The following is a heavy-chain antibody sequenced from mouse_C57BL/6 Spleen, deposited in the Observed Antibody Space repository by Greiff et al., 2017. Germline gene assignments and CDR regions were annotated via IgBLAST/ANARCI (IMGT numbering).Heavy chain of an antibody. V-gene: IGHV5-12*01. CDR1: GFTFSDYY. D-gene: IGHD4-1*02. CDR2: ISNGGGST. Sequence: EVMLVESGGGLVQPGGSLKLSCAASGFTFSDYYMYWVRQTPEKRLEWVAYISNGGGSTYYPDTVKGRFTISRDNAKNTLYLQMSRLKSEDTAMYYCARLQLVYYAMDYWGQGTSVTVSS. J-gene: IGHJ4*01. CDR3: ARLQLVYYAMDY.